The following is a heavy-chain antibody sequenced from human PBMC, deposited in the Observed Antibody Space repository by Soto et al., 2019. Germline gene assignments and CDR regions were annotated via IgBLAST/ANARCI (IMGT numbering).Heavy chain of an antibody. V-gene: IGHV4-39*07. CDR1: GGSISSSSYN. CDR2: IHHSGTT. CDR3: ARYSAVNRWFDP. J-gene: IGHJ5*02. D-gene: IGHD1-26*01. Sequence: SETLSLTCTVSGGSISSSSYNWDWIRQSPGTGLEWIAYIHHSGTTYYNPSLKSRVSISVDTPKRQSSVRLTSVTAADSAVYYCARYSAVNRWFDPWGQGTLVTVSS.